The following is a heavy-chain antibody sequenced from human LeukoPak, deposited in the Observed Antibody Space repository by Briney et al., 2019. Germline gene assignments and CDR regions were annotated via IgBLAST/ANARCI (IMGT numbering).Heavy chain of an antibody. CDR2: INPNSGGT. CDR1: GYTFTGYY. Sequence: ASVKVSCKASGYTFTGYYMHWVRQAPGQGLEWMGWINPNSGGTNYAQKFQGRVTMTRDTSISTAYMELSRLRSDDTAVYYCARPVGGSGASYHYHDSSGPFDYWGQGTLVTVSS. D-gene: IGHD3-22*01. CDR3: ARPVGGSGASYHYHDSSGPFDY. J-gene: IGHJ4*02. V-gene: IGHV1-2*02.